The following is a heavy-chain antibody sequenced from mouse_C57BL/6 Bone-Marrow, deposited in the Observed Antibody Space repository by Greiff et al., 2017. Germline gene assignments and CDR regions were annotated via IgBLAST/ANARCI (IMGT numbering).Heavy chain of an antibody. J-gene: IGHJ2*01. Sequence: EVQLQESGAELVRPGASVKLSCTASGFNIKDDYMHWVKQRPEQGLEWIGWIDPENGDTEYASKFQGKATITADTSSNTACLQLSSLTSEDTAVYYCTTPLCNDEGYWGQGTTLTVSS. D-gene: IGHD6-5*01. CDR3: TTPLCNDEGY. V-gene: IGHV14-4*01. CDR1: GFNIKDDY. CDR2: IDPENGDT.